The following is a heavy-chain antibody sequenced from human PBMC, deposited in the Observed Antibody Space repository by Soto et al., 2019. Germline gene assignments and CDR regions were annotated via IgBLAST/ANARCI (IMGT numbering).Heavy chain of an antibody. CDR3: ARDVAGGSRLGELSEYFYY. J-gene: IGHJ4*02. CDR2: MSYDGSNI. V-gene: IGHV3-30-3*01. Sequence: QVQLVESGGGVVQPGRSLRLSCAASGFAFSRYAMHWVSQDPGKDLEWVAVMSYDGSNIYYADSVRGRMTISRDNSKKTLYLQVDSLRSEDTAEYYCARDVAGGSRLGELSEYFYYWGQGIQVTVSA. D-gene: IGHD3-16*02. CDR1: GFAFSRYA.